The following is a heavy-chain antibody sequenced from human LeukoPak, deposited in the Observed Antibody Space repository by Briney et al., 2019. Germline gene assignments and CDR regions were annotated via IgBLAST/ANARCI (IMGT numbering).Heavy chain of an antibody. V-gene: IGHV5-51*01. CDR3: ATGRITYFNF. CDR2: IFPGDSDI. D-gene: IGHD5-24*01. J-gene: IGHJ4*02. CDR1: GYSFTSHW. Sequence: GESLQISCKGSGYSFTSHWIGWVRQMPGKGLEWMGIIFPGDSDIRYSPSFQGQVTISADKSISTAYLQWSGLKASDTAMYYCATGRITYFNFWGQGTLVTVSS.